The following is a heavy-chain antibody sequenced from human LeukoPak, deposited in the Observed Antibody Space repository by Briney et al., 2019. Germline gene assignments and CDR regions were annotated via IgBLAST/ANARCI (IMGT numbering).Heavy chain of an antibody. V-gene: IGHV4-38-2*02. Sequence: PSETLSLTCTVSGYSISSGYYWGWIRQPPGKGLEWIVSIYHSGSTYYNPSLKSRVTISVDTSKNQFSLKLSSVTAADTAVYSCARAVYCTNGVCYQHYFDYWGQGTLVTVSS. D-gene: IGHD2-8*01. J-gene: IGHJ4*02. CDR1: GYSISSGYY. CDR2: IYHSGST. CDR3: ARAVYCTNGVCYQHYFDY.